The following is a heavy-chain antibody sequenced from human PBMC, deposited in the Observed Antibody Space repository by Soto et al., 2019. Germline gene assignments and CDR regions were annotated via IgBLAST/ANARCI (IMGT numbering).Heavy chain of an antibody. CDR1: GGTFSSYA. D-gene: IGHD2-2*02. Sequence: SVKVSCKASGGTFSSYAISWVLQAPGQGLDWMGLIIPIFGTANYAQKFQGRVTITADESTSTAYMELSSLRSEDTAVYYCASIEYCSSTSCYTAIYYYYYGMDVWGQGTTVTVSS. V-gene: IGHV1-69*13. CDR2: IIPIFGTA. CDR3: ASIEYCSSTSCYTAIYYYYYGMDV. J-gene: IGHJ6*02.